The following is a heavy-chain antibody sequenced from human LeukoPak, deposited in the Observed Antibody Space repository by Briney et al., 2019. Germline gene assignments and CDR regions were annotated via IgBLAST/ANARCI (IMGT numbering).Heavy chain of an antibody. CDR1: GYTFTSYY. D-gene: IGHD3-9*01. J-gene: IGHJ4*02. CDR3: ARDTAYYDILTGYHFDY. CDR2: INPSGGST. Sequence: ASVKVSCKASGYTFTSYYMHWVRQAPGQGLEWMGIINPSGGSTSYAQKFQGRVTMTRDMSTSTVYMELSSLRSEDTAVYYCARDTAYYDILTGYHFDYWGQGTLVTVSS. V-gene: IGHV1-46*01.